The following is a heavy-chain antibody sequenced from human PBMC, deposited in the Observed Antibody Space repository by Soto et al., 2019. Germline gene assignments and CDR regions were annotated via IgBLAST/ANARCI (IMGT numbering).Heavy chain of an antibody. CDR2: INHSGST. J-gene: IGHJ4*02. D-gene: IGHD2-15*01. Sequence: SDTLSLTCAVYGGSFSGYYWSLLRQPPGKGLEWIGEINHSGSTNYNPSLKSRVTISVDTSKNQFSLKLSSVTAADTAVYYCAIYCSGGSCPSFDYWGQGTLVTVSS. CDR1: GGSFSGYY. V-gene: IGHV4-34*01. CDR3: AIYCSGGSCPSFDY.